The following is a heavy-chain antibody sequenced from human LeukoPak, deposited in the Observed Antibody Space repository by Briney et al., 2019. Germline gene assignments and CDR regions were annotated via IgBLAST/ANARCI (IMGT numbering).Heavy chain of an antibody. J-gene: IGHJ3*02. CDR2: INHSGST. D-gene: IGHD2-2*01. Sequence: SETLSLTCAVYGGSFSGYYWSWIRQPPGKGLEWIGEINHSGSTSYNPSLKSRVTISVDTSKNQFSLKLSSVTAADTAVYYCARVKDIVVVPAAMHAFDIWGEGTMVSVSS. CDR1: GGSFSGYY. CDR3: ARVKDIVVVPAAMHAFDI. V-gene: IGHV4-34*01.